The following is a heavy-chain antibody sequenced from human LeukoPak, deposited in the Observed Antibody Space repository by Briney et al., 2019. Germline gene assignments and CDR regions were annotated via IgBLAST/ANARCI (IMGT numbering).Heavy chain of an antibody. D-gene: IGHD6-13*01. Sequence: GGSLRLSCAASGFTFSSYAMSWVRQAPGKGLEWVSAIGGDGGSTYYADSVKGRFAISRDNSRNTLYLHMNSLRAEDTAIYYCARDSAAYSSSYFAYWGQGTLVTVSS. CDR1: GFTFSSYA. J-gene: IGHJ4*02. CDR3: ARDSAAYSSSYFAY. V-gene: IGHV3-23*01. CDR2: IGGDGGST.